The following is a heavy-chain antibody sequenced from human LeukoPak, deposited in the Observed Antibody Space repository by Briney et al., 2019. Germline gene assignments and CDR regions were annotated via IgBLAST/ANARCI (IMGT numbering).Heavy chain of an antibody. CDR2: INPNSGGT. D-gene: IGHD4-17*01. CDR3: AIQPNYGDYTFDP. J-gene: IGHJ5*02. Sequence: ASVKVSCKASGYTFTGYYMHWVRQAPGQGLEWMGWINPNSGGTNYAQKFQGRVTMTRDTSISTAYMELSRLRSDDTAVYYCAIQPNYGDYTFDPWGQGTLVTVSS. CDR1: GYTFTGYY. V-gene: IGHV1-2*02.